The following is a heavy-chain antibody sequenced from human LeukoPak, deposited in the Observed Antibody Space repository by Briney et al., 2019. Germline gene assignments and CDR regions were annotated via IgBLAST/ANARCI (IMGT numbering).Heavy chain of an antibody. J-gene: IGHJ5*02. Sequence: SETLSLTCAVSGGSISSSNWWSWVRQPPGKGLEWIGEIYHSGSTYYNPSLKSRVTISVDRSKNQFSLKLSSVTAADTAVYYCARSESRELLSRGWFDPWGQGTLVTVSS. CDR1: GGSISSSNW. CDR3: ARSESRELLSRGWFDP. CDR2: IYHSGST. D-gene: IGHD1-26*01. V-gene: IGHV4-4*02.